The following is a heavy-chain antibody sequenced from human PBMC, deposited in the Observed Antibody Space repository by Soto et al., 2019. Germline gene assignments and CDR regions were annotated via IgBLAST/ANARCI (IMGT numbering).Heavy chain of an antibody. CDR2: ISGSGGST. V-gene: IGHV3-23*01. CDR3: ARSGSSSSPKAYAFDI. CDR1: GFTFSSYA. Sequence: GGSLRLSCAASGFTFSSYAMSWVRQAPGKGLEWVSAISGSGGSTYYADSVKGRFTISRDNSKNTLYLQMNSLRAEDTAVYYCARSGSSSSPKAYAFDIWGQGTMVTVSS. D-gene: IGHD6-6*01. J-gene: IGHJ3*02.